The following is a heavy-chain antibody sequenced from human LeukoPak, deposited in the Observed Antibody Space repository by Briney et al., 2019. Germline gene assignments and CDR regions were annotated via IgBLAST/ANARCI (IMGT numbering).Heavy chain of an antibody. CDR3: ARDLIGSRSSYSSGAWDY. D-gene: IGHD3-22*01. Sequence: PGGSLRLSCAASGFTFSRNSMNWVRQAPGKGLEWVSAISGSGGSTYYADSVKGRFTISRDNAKNSLYLQMNSLRAEDTAVYYCARDLIGSRSSYSSGAWDYWGQGTLVTVSS. J-gene: IGHJ4*02. V-gene: IGHV3-21*04. CDR1: GFTFSRNS. CDR2: ISGSGGST.